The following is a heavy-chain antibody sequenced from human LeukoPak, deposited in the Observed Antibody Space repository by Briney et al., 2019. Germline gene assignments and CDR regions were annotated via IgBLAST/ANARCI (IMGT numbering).Heavy chain of an antibody. V-gene: IGHV1-3*03. CDR1: GYTFTSYA. CDR3: ARGQPTIFGVVIGYYFDY. Sequence: EASVKVSCKASGYTFTSYAMHWVRQAPGQRLEWMGWINAGNGNTKYSQEFQGRVTITRDTSASTAYMELSSLRSEDMAVYYCARGQPTIFGVVIGYYFDYWGQGTLVTVSS. D-gene: IGHD3-3*01. CDR2: INAGNGNT. J-gene: IGHJ4*02.